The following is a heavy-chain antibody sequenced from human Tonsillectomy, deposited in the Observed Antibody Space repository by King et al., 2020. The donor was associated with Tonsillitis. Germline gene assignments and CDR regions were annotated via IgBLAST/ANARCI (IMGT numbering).Heavy chain of an antibody. CDR2: IYCDDDK. D-gene: IGHD3-10*01. V-gene: IGHV2-5*02. CDR3: ARGPYSWFGELLYYFDY. CDR1: GFSLSTSGVG. J-gene: IGHJ4*02. Sequence: TLKESGPTLVKPTQTLTLTCTFSGFSLSTSGVGVGWIRQPPGKALEWLALIYCDDDKRYSPSLKSRLTITKDTSKNQVVLTMTNMDPVDTATYYCARGPYSWFGELLYYFDYWGQGTLVTVSS.